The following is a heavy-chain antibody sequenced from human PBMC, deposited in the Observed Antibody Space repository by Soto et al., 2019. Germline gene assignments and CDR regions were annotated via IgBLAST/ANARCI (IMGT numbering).Heavy chain of an antibody. CDR3: ARDQRYLRQGYSDY. Sequence: PGGSLRLSCVGSAFTFSDHSMNWVRQAPGKGLEWVTSIGDTGTFIYYADSVKGRFTISRDNAKNSLFLQMDSLRPEDTAVYYCARDQRYLRQGYSDYWGQGTLVTVSS. V-gene: IGHV3-21*01. CDR1: AFTFSDHS. J-gene: IGHJ4*02. D-gene: IGHD4-4*01. CDR2: IGDTGTFI.